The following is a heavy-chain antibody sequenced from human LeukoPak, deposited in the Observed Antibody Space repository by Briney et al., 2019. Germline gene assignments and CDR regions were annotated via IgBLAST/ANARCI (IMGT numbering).Heavy chain of an antibody. D-gene: IGHD1-14*01. CDR3: ASNPSSVNY. J-gene: IGHJ4*02. Sequence: GGSLRLSCAASGFTFNNYAMSWVRQAPGKGLEWVSAIGGSASSTYYTDSVKGRFTISRDNSKNTLYLQMNSLRAEDTAVYYCASNPSSVNYWGQGTLVTVSS. CDR2: IGGSASST. CDR1: GFTFNNYA. V-gene: IGHV3-23*01.